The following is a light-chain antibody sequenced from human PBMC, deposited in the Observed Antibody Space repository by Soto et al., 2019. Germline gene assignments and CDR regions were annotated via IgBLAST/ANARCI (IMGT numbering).Light chain of an antibody. CDR3: HVWDSGSDQGI. Sequence: YELTQPPSVSVAPGQTARITCGGNNIGVKSVHWYQQKPCQAPVLVVYDDSARPSGIPARFSGSNSGNTATLTVSRVEGGDEADYYCHVWDSGSDQGIFGGGAKVTVL. CDR1: NIGVKS. V-gene: IGLV3-21*02. J-gene: IGLJ2*01. CDR2: DDS.